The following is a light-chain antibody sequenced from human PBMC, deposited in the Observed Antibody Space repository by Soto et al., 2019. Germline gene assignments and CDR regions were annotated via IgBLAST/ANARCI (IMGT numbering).Light chain of an antibody. CDR2: GAS. Sequence: EIVLTQSPGNLSLSPGERATLSCRASQSVSSSYLAWYQQNPGQAPRLLIYGASSRATGIPDRFSGSGSGTDFTLTISRLEPPEFAVYYCQQYGSSPTFGQRTKVEIK. CDR3: QQYGSSPT. J-gene: IGKJ1*01. CDR1: QSVSSSY. V-gene: IGKV3-20*01.